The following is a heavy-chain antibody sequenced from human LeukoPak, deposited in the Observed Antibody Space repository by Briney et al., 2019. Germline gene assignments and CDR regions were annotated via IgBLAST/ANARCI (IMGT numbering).Heavy chain of an antibody. J-gene: IGHJ2*01. D-gene: IGHD7-27*01. CDR2: IDGYGTTT. CDR3: ARDSGADRRYFDL. Sequence: GGSLRLSCAASGFTFNSYLMNWVRQAPGKGLVWDSRIDGYGTTTSYEDSVQGRFTISRDNAKNTLYLQMNSLRAEDTAVYYCARDSGADRRYFDLWGRGTLVTVSS. CDR1: GFTFNSYL. V-gene: IGHV3-74*01.